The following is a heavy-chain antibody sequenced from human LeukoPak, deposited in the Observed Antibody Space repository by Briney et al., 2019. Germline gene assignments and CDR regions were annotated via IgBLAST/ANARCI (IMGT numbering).Heavy chain of an antibody. Sequence: GGALRLSWAGAGFTFKSYGMDWVRPAPGKGVGWGGVIWYDGSNKYYADSVKGRFTISRDNSKNTLYLQMNSLRAEDTAVYYCAKDPSGIAAAGTDYWGQGTLVTVSS. J-gene: IGHJ4*02. V-gene: IGHV3-33*06. D-gene: IGHD6-13*01. CDR2: IWYDGSNK. CDR1: GFTFKSYG. CDR3: AKDPSGIAAAGTDY.